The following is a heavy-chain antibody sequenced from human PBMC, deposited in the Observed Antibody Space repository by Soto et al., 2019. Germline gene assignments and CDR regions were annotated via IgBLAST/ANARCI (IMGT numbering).Heavy chain of an antibody. V-gene: IGHV4-59*08. D-gene: IGHD2-15*01. CDR1: GGCISSYY. CDR2: IYYSGST. Sequence: SETLSLTCTVSGGCISSYYWSWIRQPPGKGLEWIGYIYYSGSTNYNPSPKSRVTISVDTSKNQFSLKLSSVTAADTAVYYCARRVVKAIVVVRDWDAFDIRGQATMVTVS. J-gene: IGHJ3*02. CDR3: ARRVVKAIVVVRDWDAFDI.